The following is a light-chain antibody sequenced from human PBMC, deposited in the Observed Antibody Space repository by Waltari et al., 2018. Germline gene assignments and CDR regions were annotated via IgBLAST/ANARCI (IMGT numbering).Light chain of an antibody. CDR2: LVS. V-gene: IGKV2-28*01. CDR3: MQAVQTPWT. CDR1: QSLMHSNGFNY. Sequence: DIVMTQSPLSLPVTPGEPASISCRSSQSLMHSNGFNYLDWYLQKPGQSPQLLIYLVSNRASGVPDRFSGSGSGTDFTLKISRVEAEDVGVYYCMQAVQTPWTFGQGTKVEIK. J-gene: IGKJ1*01.